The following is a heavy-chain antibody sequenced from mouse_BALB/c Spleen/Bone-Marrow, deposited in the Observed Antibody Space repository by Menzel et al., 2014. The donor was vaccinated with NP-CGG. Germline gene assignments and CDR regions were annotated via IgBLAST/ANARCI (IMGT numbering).Heavy chain of an antibody. Sequence: SGVELVKPGASVKLSCKASGNTFTSYDINWVRQRPEQGLEWIGWIFPGDSTTKYNEKFKGKATLSTDKSSSTVRMQLSRLTSEDSAVYFCVRSRLRDWYFDVWGAGTTVTISS. J-gene: IGHJ1*01. D-gene: IGHD1-2*01. CDR3: VRSRLRDWYFDV. CDR2: IFPGDSTT. V-gene: IGHV1S56*01. CDR1: GNTFTSYD.